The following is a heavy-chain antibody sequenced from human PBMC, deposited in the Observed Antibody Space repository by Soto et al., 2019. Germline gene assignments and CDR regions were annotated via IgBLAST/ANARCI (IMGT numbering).Heavy chain of an antibody. D-gene: IGHD1-1*01. V-gene: IGHV6-1*01. CDR2: TYYKSKWYY. CDR1: GDSVSSNSAG. Sequence: QIQLQLSGPGLVEPSQTLSLTCAISGDSVSSNSAGWNWVRQTPSRGLEWLGRTYYKSKWYYNSSVSWKSRITINPDPSKNPFSLQLNSVTPEDTAVYYWSRGSWDDVRGQFYMDLWGKGAPGTV. J-gene: IGHJ6*03. CDR3: SRGSWDDVRGQFYMDL.